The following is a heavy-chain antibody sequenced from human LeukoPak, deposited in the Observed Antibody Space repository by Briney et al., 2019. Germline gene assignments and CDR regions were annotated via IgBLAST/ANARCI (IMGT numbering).Heavy chain of an antibody. J-gene: IGHJ5*02. CDR2: INPTGGST. CDR1: GYTFTTYA. CDR3: ARDNSVGDNAWWFDP. Sequence: ASVKVSCKASGYTFTTYAMNWVRQAPGQGLEWMGLINPTGGSTGYAQKFQGRVTMTRDMSTSTDYMESSSLRSEDTAIYYCARDNSVGDNAWWFDPWGQGTLVTVSS. D-gene: IGHD1-26*01. V-gene: IGHV1-46*01.